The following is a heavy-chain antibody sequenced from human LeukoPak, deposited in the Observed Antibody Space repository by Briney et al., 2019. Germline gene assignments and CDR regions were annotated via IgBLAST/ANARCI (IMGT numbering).Heavy chain of an antibody. CDR2: INPNIGVT. J-gene: IGHJ6*03. Sequence: ASLKVSCKASGDTFTGYYMHWVRQTPGQRLEWRGCINPNIGVTNYAQKLRGRVTITTDTSISTAYMELSRLRSYDTAVCYCARDYPPSYDSSGYRYYYMDVWGKGTTVTISS. CDR1: GDTFTGYY. D-gene: IGHD3-22*01. V-gene: IGHV1-2*02. CDR3: ARDYPPSYDSSGYRYYYMDV.